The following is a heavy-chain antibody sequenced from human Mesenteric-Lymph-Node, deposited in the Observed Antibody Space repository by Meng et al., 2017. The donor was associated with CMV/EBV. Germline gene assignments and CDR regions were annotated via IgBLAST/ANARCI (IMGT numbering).Heavy chain of an antibody. CDR2: IFSGGIT. CDR1: GGPINNYY. D-gene: IGHD2-2*02. V-gene: IGHV4-59*01. Sequence: SETLSLTCTVSGGPINNYYWSWIRQPPGKGLEWIGYIFSGGITNYNPSLKSRVTISVDTSKNQYSLKVTSVTAADTAVYYCARAGYDLVVPAAILDYWGQGTLVTVSS. J-gene: IGHJ4*02. CDR3: ARAGYDLVVPAAILDY.